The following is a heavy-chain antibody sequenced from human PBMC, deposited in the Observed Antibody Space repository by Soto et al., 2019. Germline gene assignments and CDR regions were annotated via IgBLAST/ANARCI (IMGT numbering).Heavy chain of an antibody. J-gene: IGHJ6*02. Sequence: PSETLSLTCTVSGGSISTYYWSWIRQPPGKGLEWIGYIYNSGNTNYNPSLKSRATISVDMSKNQFSLKLSSVTAADTAVYYRARDSIKPQFGMDVWGQGTTVTVSS. CDR1: GGSISTYY. CDR2: IYNSGNT. V-gene: IGHV4-59*01. CDR3: ARDSIKPQFGMDV.